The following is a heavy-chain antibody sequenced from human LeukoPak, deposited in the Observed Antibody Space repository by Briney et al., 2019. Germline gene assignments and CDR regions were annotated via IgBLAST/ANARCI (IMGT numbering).Heavy chain of an antibody. CDR1: GFTFDDYA. CDR3: AKASCSSTSCYTEFKDDAFDI. Sequence: PGGSLRLSCAASGFTFDDYAMHWVRQAPGKGLEWVSGISWNSGSIGYADSVKGRFTISRDNAKNSLYLQMNSLRAEDMALYYCAKASCSSTSCYTEFKDDAFDIWGQGTTVTVSS. D-gene: IGHD2-2*02. V-gene: IGHV3-9*03. J-gene: IGHJ3*02. CDR2: ISWNSGSI.